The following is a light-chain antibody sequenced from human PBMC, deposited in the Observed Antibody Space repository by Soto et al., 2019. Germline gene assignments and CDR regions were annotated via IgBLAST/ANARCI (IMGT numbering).Light chain of an antibody. Sequence: LTQPPSASGSPGQSVTISCTGASSDVGGYSYVSWYQQHPGKAPKLMIYEVSKRPSGVPDRFSGSKSGNTASLTASGLQAEDEADYYCSSYGGSNNLVFGGGTQLTVL. CDR1: SSDVGGYSY. CDR2: EVS. J-gene: IGLJ2*01. V-gene: IGLV2-8*01. CDR3: SSYGGSNNLV.